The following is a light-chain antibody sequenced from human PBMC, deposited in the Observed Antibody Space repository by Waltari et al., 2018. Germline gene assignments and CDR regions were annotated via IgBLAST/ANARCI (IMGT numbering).Light chain of an antibody. CDR1: SSNIGSNY. V-gene: IGLV1-47*01. CDR3: AAWDDSLSVGL. Sequence: QSVLTQPPSASGTPGQRVTISCSGSSSNIGSNYVSWYQQLPGTAPKLLIYRNNQRPSGVPDRFSGSKSGTSASLAISGLRSEDEADYYCAAWDDSLSVGLFGGGTKLTVL. J-gene: IGLJ3*02. CDR2: RNN.